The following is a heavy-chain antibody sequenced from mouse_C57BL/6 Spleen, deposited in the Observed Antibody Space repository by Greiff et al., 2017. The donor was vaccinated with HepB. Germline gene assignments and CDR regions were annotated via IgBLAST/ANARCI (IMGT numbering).Heavy chain of an antibody. CDR3: ARRVPTALAMDY. D-gene: IGHD3-1*01. J-gene: IGHJ4*01. Sequence: VQLQQPGAELVKPGASVKMSCKASGYTFTSYWITWVKQRPGQGLEWIGDIYPGSGSTNYNEKFKSKATLTVDTSSSTAYMQLSSLTSEDSAVYYCARRVPTALAMDYWGQGTSVTVSS. V-gene: IGHV1-55*01. CDR1: GYTFTSYW. CDR2: IYPGSGST.